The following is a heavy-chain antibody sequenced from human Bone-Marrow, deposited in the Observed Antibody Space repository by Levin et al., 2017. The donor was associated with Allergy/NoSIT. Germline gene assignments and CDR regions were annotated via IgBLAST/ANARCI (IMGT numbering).Heavy chain of an antibody. D-gene: IGHD3-16*01. J-gene: IGHJ4*02. V-gene: IGHV1-69*02. CDR1: GGSLTGHT. Sequence: GASVKVSCKSSGGSLTGHTINWVRQAPGQGLEWMGRIIPIYGITKYSEKFQGRVTITADKSTSTTFMELSGLRSEDTAVYYCTRGGLPTYYFNFWGQGTLVTVSS. CDR2: IIPIYGIT. CDR3: TRGGLPTYYFNF.